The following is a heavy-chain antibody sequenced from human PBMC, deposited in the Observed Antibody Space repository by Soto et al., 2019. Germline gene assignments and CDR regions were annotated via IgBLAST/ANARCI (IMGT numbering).Heavy chain of an antibody. D-gene: IGHD4-17*01. J-gene: IGHJ4*02. CDR2: INASRGKT. CDR3: ARWIDNGYFDY. V-gene: IGHV1-3*01. CDR1: GFSFTRYS. Sequence: QGQLVQSGAEVKKPGASVKVSCGTSGFSFTRYSFHWVRQAPAQGLKWMGWINASRGKTKYSQQFQGRVTFTWDTSANTVYMELSRLTSEDTSFFYCARWIDNGYFDYWGQGTLVTVSA.